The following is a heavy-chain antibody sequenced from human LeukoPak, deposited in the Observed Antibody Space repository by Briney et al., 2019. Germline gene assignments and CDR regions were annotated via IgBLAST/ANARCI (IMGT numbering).Heavy chain of an antibody. CDR2: ISRSSSII. CDR3: ARGSTMVRGVSDAFDI. CDR1: GFNFSSYA. Sequence: GGSLRLSCAASGFNFSSYAMSWVRQAPGKGLEWVSYISRSSSIIYYADSVKGRFTVSRDNAKNSLYLQMSSLRAEDTAVYYCARGSTMVRGVSDAFDIWGQGTMVTVSS. V-gene: IGHV3-48*01. J-gene: IGHJ3*02. D-gene: IGHD3-10*01.